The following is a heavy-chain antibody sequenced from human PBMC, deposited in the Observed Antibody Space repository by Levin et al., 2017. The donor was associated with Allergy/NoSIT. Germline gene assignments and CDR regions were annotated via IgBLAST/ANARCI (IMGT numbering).Heavy chain of an antibody. J-gene: IGHJ4*02. CDR1: GFTFDDYA. Sequence: GGSLRLSCAASGFTFDDYAMHWVRQAPGKGLEWVSGISWNSGSIGYTDSVKGRFTISRDNAKNSLYLQMNSLRAEDTALYYCAKDSGSGSYSGDFDYWGQGTLVTVSS. D-gene: IGHD3-10*01. CDR2: ISWNSGSI. V-gene: IGHV3-9*01. CDR3: AKDSGSGSYSGDFDY.